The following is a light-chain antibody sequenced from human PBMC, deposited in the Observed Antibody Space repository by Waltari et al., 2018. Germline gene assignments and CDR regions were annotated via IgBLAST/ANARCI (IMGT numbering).Light chain of an antibody. CDR2: HAS. J-gene: IGKJ2*01. V-gene: IGKV3-15*01. CDR1: QSISIY. CDR3: QQCYSSPYT. Sequence: EIVMTQSPATLSVSPGERATLPCRASQSISIYLAWFQQKPGQAPRLLIYHASTRATGIPARLSGSGSGTEFTLTISSLQSDDVAVYFCQQCYSSPYTFGRGTKLEIK.